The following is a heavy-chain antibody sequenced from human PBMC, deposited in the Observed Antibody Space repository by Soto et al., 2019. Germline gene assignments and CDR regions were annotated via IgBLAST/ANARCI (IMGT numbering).Heavy chain of an antibody. J-gene: IGHJ4*02. CDR3: STGPLLVYAHYGSGGSCPVGLDY. D-gene: IGHD2-15*01. CDR2: ISSSSSYI. Sequence: GGSLRLSCAASGFTFSSYSMNWVRQAPGKGLEWVSSISSSSSYIYYADSVKGRFTNSRDNAKNSLYLQMNSLRAEDTAVYYCSTGPLLVYAHYGSGGSCPVGLDYWGQGTLVTVSS. V-gene: IGHV3-21*01. CDR1: GFTFSSYS.